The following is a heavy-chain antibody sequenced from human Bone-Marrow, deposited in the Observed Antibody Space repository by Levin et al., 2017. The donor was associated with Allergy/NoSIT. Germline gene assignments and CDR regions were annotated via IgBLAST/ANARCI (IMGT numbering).Heavy chain of an antibody. V-gene: IGHV3-23*01. J-gene: IGHJ4*02. CDR3: ARDDNTAPSRDGYFDH. CDR1: GSTYDEYA. CDR2: ISNSGGVK. D-gene: IGHD5-24*01. Sequence: PGGSLRLSCAVSGSTYDEYAVHWVRQPPGKGLEWVSGISNSGGVKDYTESVRGRFTISRDNSKSTLYLHMNSLRADDTALYFCARDDNTAPSRDGYFDHWGQGTLVTVSS.